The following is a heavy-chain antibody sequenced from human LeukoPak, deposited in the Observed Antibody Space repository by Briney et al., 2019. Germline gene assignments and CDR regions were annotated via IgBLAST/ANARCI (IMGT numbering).Heavy chain of an antibody. CDR3: ATWGIAARQGGY. CDR2: ISSSSSYI. J-gene: IGHJ4*02. D-gene: IGHD6-6*01. CDR1: GFTFSSYS. V-gene: IGHV3-21*01. Sequence: GSLRLFCAASGFTFSSYSMNWVRQAPGKGLEWVSSISSSSSYIYYADSEKGRFTISRDNAKNSLYLQMNSLRAEDTAVYYCATWGIAARQGGYWGQGTLVTVSS.